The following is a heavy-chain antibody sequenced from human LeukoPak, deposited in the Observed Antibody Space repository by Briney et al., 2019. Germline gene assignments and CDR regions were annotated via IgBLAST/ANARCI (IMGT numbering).Heavy chain of an antibody. CDR3: AGGRPYSSSWYSDY. V-gene: IGHV3-11*01. CDR1: GFTFSDYY. J-gene: IGHJ4*02. Sequence: GGSLRLSCAASGFTFSDYYMSWIRQAPGKGLEWVSYISSSGSTIYYADSVKGRFTISRDNAKNSLYLQMNSLRAEDTAVYHCAGGRPYSSSWYSDYWGQGTLVTVSS. D-gene: IGHD6-13*01. CDR2: ISSSGSTI.